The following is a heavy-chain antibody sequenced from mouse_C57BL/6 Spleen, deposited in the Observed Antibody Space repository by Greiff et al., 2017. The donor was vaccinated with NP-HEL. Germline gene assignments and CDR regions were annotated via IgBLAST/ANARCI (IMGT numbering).Heavy chain of an antibody. CDR1: GYTFTSYD. V-gene: IGHV1-85*01. D-gene: IGHD2-3*01. J-gene: IGHJ1*03. CDR2: IYPRDGST. CDR3: ARSHDGYYGRWYFDV. Sequence: VQLQQSGPELVKPGASVKLSCKASGYTFTSYDINWVKQRPGQGLEWIGWIYPRDGSTKYNEKFKGKATLTVDTSSSTAYMERHSLTSEDSAVYFCARSHDGYYGRWYFDVWGTGTTVTVSS.